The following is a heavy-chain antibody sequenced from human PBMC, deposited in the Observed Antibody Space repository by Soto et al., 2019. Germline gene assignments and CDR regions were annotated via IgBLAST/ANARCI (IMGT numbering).Heavy chain of an antibody. CDR1: GFSLSTSGLG. CDR3: AHRPSGWYLFDY. Sequence: QITLKESGPTLVRPTQTLTLTCTFSGFSLSTSGLGVGWIRQPPGKALEWLALIYWNDDKRYSPSLKARITITKDTSNSQVVLTMTNMDPVDTATYYCAHRPSGWYLFDYWGQGTLVTVSS. J-gene: IGHJ4*02. D-gene: IGHD6-19*01. CDR2: IYWNDDK. V-gene: IGHV2-5*01.